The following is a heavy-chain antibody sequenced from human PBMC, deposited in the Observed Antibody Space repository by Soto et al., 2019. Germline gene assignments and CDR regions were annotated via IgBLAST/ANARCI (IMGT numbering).Heavy chain of an antibody. CDR3: TTDPTDWAGYSYGYANDY. D-gene: IGHD5-18*01. CDR1: GFTFSNAW. Sequence: GGSLRLSCAASGFTFSNAWMSWVRQAPGKGLEWVGRIKSKTDGGTTDYAAPVKGRFTISRDDSKNTLYLQMNSLKTEDTAVYYCTTDPTDWAGYSYGYANDYWGQGTLVTVSS. J-gene: IGHJ4*02. CDR2: IKSKTDGGTT. V-gene: IGHV3-15*01.